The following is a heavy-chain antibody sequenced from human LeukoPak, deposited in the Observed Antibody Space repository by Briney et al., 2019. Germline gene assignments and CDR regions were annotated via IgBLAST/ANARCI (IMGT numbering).Heavy chain of an antibody. D-gene: IGHD6-19*01. CDR3: AREGYSSGWFSDY. CDR2: LYSGGST. J-gene: IGHJ4*02. CDR1: VFTVSSNY. V-gene: IGHV3-53*01. Sequence: GGSLRLSCTASVFTVSSNYMSWVRQAPGKGLEWVSVLYSGGSTYYADSVKGRFTISRDNSKNTLFLQMNSLRAEDTAVYYCAREGYSSGWFSDYWGQGTLVTVSS.